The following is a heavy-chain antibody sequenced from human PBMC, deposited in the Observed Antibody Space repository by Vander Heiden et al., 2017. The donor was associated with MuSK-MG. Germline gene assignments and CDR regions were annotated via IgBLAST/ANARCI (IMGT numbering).Heavy chain of an antibody. CDR2: ISGSGGST. V-gene: IGHV3-23*01. Sequence: EVQLLESGGGLVQPGGSLRPSCAASGFTFRSHALSWVRQAPGKGLEWVSAISGSGGSTYYADSVKGRFTISRDNSKNTLYLQMNSLRAEDTAVYYCAKDALWFGELSWGQGTLVTVSS. J-gene: IGHJ5*02. CDR1: GFTFRSHA. D-gene: IGHD3-10*01. CDR3: AKDALWFGELS.